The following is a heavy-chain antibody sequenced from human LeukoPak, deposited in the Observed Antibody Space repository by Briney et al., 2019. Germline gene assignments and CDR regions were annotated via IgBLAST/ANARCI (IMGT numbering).Heavy chain of an antibody. J-gene: IGHJ6*02. V-gene: IGHV3-30-3*01. CDR2: ISYDGSNK. Sequence: PGGSLRLSCAASGFTFSSYAMHWVRQAPGKGLEWVAVISYDGSNKYYADSVKGRFTISRDNSKNTLYLQMNSLRAEDTAVHYCARGSGSYSGGMDVWGQGTTVTVSS. CDR1: GFTFSSYA. CDR3: ARGSGSYSGGMDV. D-gene: IGHD3-10*01.